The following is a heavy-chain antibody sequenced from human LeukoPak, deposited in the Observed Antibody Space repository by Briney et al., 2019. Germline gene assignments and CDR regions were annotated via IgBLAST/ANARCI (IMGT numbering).Heavy chain of an antibody. D-gene: IGHD4-17*01. CDR2: INPSGGST. J-gene: IGHJ4*02. V-gene: IGHV1-46*01. CDR1: GYTFTSDY. Sequence: ASVKVSCKXSGYTFTSDYMHWVRQAPGQGLEWMGIINPSGGSTSYAQKFQGRVTMTRDTSTSTVYMELSSLRSEDTAVYYCATSGAVTFFDYWGQGTLVTVSS. CDR3: ATSGAVTFFDY.